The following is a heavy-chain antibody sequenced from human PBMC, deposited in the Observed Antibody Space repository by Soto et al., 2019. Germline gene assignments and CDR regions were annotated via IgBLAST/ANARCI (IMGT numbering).Heavy chain of an antibody. CDR1: GGSISSYY. CDR2: IYTSGST. CDR3: ARDIRTAMIYNWFDP. J-gene: IGHJ5*02. Sequence: QVQLQESGPGLVKPSETLSLTCTVSGGSISSYYWSWIRQPAGKGLEWIGRIYTSGSTNYNPSLKSRITMSVDTSKNQFSLKLTSVTAADTAVYYCARDIRTAMIYNWFDPWGQGTLVTVSS. D-gene: IGHD5-18*01. V-gene: IGHV4-4*07.